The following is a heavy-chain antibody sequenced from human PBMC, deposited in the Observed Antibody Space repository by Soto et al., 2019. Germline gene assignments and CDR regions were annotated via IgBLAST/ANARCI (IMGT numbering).Heavy chain of an antibody. CDR1: GGTFSSYA. V-gene: IGHV1-69*13. CDR2: IIPIFGTA. Sequence: ASVKVSCKASGGTFSSYAISWVRQAPGQGLEWMGGIIPIFGTANYAQKFQGRVTITADESTSTAYMELSSLRSEDTAVYYCARHNDFWNAFDIWGQGTMVTVSS. CDR3: ARHNDFWNAFDI. D-gene: IGHD3-3*01. J-gene: IGHJ3*02.